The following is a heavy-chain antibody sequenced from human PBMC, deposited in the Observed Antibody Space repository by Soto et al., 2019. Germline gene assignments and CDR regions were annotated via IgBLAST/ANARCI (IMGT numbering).Heavy chain of an antibody. V-gene: IGHV3-23*01. CDR2: ISGSGGST. J-gene: IGHJ6*02. CDR3: AKDHLYPTGGMDV. CDR1: GFTFSSYA. Sequence: GSLSLSCAASGFTFSSYAMSWVRQAPGKGLEWVSAISGSGGSTYYADSVKGRFTISRDNSKNTLYLQMNSLRAEDTAVYYCAKDHLYPTGGMDVWGQGTTVTVSS.